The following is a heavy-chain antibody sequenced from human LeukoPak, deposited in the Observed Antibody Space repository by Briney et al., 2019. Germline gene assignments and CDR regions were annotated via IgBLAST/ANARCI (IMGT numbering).Heavy chain of an antibody. CDR2: FDPEDGET. Sequence: GASVKVSCKVSGYTLTELSMHWVRQAPGKGLEWMGGFDPEDGETIYAQKFQGRVTVTEDTSTDTAYMELSSLRSEDTAVYYCATVSYGELLYFDYWGQGTLVTVSS. V-gene: IGHV1-24*01. D-gene: IGHD1-26*01. CDR1: GYTLTELS. CDR3: ATVSYGELLYFDY. J-gene: IGHJ4*02.